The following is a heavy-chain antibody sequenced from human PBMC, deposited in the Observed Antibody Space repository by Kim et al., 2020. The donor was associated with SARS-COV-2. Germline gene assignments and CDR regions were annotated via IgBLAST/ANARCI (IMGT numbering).Heavy chain of an antibody. CDR1: GFTFSSYA. Sequence: GSLRLSCAASGFTFSSYAMSWVRQAPGKGLEWVSAISGSGGSTYYADSVKGRFTISRDNSKNTLYLQMNSLRAEDTAVYYCAKVLNPSLFYYGSGSYGYWGQGTLVTVSS. D-gene: IGHD3-10*01. CDR3: AKVLNPSLFYYGSGSYGY. V-gene: IGHV3-23*01. J-gene: IGHJ4*02. CDR2: ISGSGGST.